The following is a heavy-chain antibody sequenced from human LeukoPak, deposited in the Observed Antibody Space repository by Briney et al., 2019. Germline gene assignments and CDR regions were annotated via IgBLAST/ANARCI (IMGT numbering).Heavy chain of an antibody. D-gene: IGHD2-15*01. CDR2: INPSGGST. CDR3: ARDPEYCSGGSCYSKSFDY. Sequence: ASVKVSCKASGYTFTSYYMHWVRQAPGQGLEWMGIINPSGGSTSYAKKFQGRVTMTRDPSTSTVYMELSRLRSEDTAVYYCARDPEYCSGGSCYSKSFDYWGQGTLVTVSS. J-gene: IGHJ4*02. CDR1: GYTFTSYY. V-gene: IGHV1-46*01.